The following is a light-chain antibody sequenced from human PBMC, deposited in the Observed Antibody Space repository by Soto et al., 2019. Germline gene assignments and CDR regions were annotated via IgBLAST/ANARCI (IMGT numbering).Light chain of an antibody. CDR2: DAS. CDR3: QQYNSYSWT. J-gene: IGKJ1*01. V-gene: IGKV1-5*01. Sequence: DMQMTQPPSTLSASVVDGVTITCRASQSISSWLAWYQQKPGKAPKLLIYDASSLESGVPSRFSGIGSGTEFTLTLSSLKTDDFATYDGQQYNSYSWTFGQGTKVDIK. CDR1: QSISSW.